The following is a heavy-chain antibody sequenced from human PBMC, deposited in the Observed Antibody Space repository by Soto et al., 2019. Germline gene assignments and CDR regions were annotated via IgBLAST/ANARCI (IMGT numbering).Heavy chain of an antibody. J-gene: IGHJ5*02. CDR3: ARDEIVGATQYNWFDP. D-gene: IGHD1-26*01. CDR1: GGTFSSYA. V-gene: IGHV1-69*06. CDR2: IIPIFGTS. Sequence: QVQLVQSGAEVKKPGSSVKVSCKASGGTFSSYAISWVRQAPGQGLEWMGGIIPIFGTSNYAQKFQGRVTITADKSTSTVHMELSSLRSEDTAVYYCARDEIVGATQYNWFDPWGQGTLVTVSS.